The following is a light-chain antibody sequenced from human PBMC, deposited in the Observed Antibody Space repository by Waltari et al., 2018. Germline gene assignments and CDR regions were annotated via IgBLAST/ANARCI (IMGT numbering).Light chain of an antibody. J-gene: IGLJ3*02. Sequence: SYELTQPPSIPVPPGQTARITCSGDALPNQYASWYQQKPGQAPLLIIYRDTARPSGIPERFSGSSSGTTVTLTISGVQAEDEADYYCQSAESSGGLEVFGRGTKLTVL. V-gene: IGLV3-25*03. CDR1: ALPNQY. CDR2: RDT. CDR3: QSAESSGGLEV.